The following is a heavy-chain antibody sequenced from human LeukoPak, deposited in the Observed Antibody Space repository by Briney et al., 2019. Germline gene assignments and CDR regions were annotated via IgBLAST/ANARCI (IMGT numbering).Heavy chain of an antibody. V-gene: IGHV3-21*01. D-gene: IGHD3-3*01. CDR3: ARDKPARREYDLQPQINDY. CDR1: GFTFSAYS. CDR2: ISSSSSYI. J-gene: IGHJ4*02. Sequence: GGSLRLSCAVSGFTFSAYSMNWVRQAPGKGLEWVSSISSSSSYIYYADSVKGRFTISRDNAKNSLYLQMNSLRAEDTAVYYCARDKPARREYDLQPQINDYWGQGTLVTVSS.